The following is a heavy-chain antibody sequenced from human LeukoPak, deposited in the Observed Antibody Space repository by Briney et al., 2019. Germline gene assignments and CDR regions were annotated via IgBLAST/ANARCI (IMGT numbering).Heavy chain of an antibody. J-gene: IGHJ4*02. CDR1: GFTFSSYA. CDR2: ISGSGGST. D-gene: IGHD2-15*01. CDR3: AKLHYCSGGSCSFDY. V-gene: IGHV3-23*01. Sequence: GGSLRLSCAASGFTFSSYAMSWVRQAPGKGLEWVSAISGSGGSTYYGDSVKGRFTISRDNSKNTLYLQMNSLRAEDTAVYYCAKLHYCSGGSCSFDYWGQGTLVTVSS.